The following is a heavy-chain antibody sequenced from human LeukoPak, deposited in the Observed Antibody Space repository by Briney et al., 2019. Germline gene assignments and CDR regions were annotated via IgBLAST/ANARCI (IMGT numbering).Heavy chain of an antibody. J-gene: IGHJ5*02. D-gene: IGHD2-15*01. CDR1: GLIVSSTY. Sequence: GGSLTLSCAACGLIVSSTYMNWVRQAPGKGLEWVSVTYNGGSTYYADPVTGRFSISRDNSKNTLNLQMNSLTVEDTAVYYCVREGGYCSGDTCFKWFDTWGQGILVTVSS. CDR3: VREGGYCSGDTCFKWFDT. V-gene: IGHV3-53*01. CDR2: TYNGGST.